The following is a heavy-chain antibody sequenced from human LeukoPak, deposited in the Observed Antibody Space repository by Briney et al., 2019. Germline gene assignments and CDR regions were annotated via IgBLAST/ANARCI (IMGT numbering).Heavy chain of an antibody. V-gene: IGHV4-59*01. CDR2: IYYSGGT. J-gene: IGHJ4*02. D-gene: IGHD3-10*01. CDR3: ARDGSGSFDY. Sequence: PSETLSLTCTVSGGSISSYYWSWIRQPPGKGLEWIGYIYYSGGTNYNPSLKSRVTISVDTSKNQFSLKLSSVTAADTAVYYCARDGSGSFDYWGQGTLVTVSS. CDR1: GGSISSYY.